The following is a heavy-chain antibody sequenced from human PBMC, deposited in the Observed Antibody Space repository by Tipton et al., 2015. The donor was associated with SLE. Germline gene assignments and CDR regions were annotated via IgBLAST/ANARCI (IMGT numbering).Heavy chain of an antibody. D-gene: IGHD6-19*01. CDR3: AKRSGENFYSSGWNGALSFDY. J-gene: IGHJ4*02. CDR1: GFTFSSYA. V-gene: IGHV3-23*01. Sequence: SLRLSCAASGFTFSSYAMSWVRQAPGKGLEWVSAISGSGGSTYYADSVKGRFTISRDNSKNTLYLQISSLRAEDTAVYYCAKRSGENFYSSGWNGALSFDYWGQGTLVTVSS. CDR2: ISGSGGST.